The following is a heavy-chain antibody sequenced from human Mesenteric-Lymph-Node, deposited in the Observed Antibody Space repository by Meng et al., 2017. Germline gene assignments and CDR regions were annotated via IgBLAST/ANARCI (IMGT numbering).Heavy chain of an antibody. CDR2: ISSSGSTI. CDR3: ARGLYSSGWYTPFDY. CDR1: GFTFSSYE. D-gene: IGHD6-19*01. J-gene: IGHJ4*02. V-gene: IGHV3-48*03. Sequence: GESLKISCAASGFTFSSYEMNWVRQAPGKGLEWVSYISSSGSTIYYADAVKGRFTISRDNAKNSLYLQMNSLRAEDTAVYYCARGLYSSGWYTPFDYWGQGTLVTVSS.